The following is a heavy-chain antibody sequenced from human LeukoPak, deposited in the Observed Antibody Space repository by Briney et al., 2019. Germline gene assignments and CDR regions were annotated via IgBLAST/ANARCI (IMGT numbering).Heavy chain of an antibody. D-gene: IGHD5-18*01. Sequence: GASVKVSCKAPGGTFSSYAISWVRQAPGQGLEWMGRIIPILGIANYAQKFQGRVTITADKSTSTAYMELSSLRSEDTAVYYCARDDSYGLYYYYGMDVWGQGTTVTVSS. V-gene: IGHV1-69*04. J-gene: IGHJ6*02. CDR1: GGTFSSYA. CDR3: ARDDSYGLYYYYGMDV. CDR2: IIPILGIA.